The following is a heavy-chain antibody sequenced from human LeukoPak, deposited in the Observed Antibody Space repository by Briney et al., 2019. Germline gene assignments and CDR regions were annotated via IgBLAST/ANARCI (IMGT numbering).Heavy chain of an antibody. V-gene: IGHV4-39*01. CDR2: IYYSGST. D-gene: IGHD3-10*01. CDR3: ARLDYYGSGSIDY. J-gene: IGHJ4*02. CDR1: GGSISSSSYY. Sequence: SETLSLTCTVSGGSISSSSYYWGWICQPPGKGLEWIGSIYYSGSTYYNPSLKSRVTISVDTSKNQFSLKLSSVTAADTAVYYCARLDYYGSGSIDYWGQGTLVTVSS.